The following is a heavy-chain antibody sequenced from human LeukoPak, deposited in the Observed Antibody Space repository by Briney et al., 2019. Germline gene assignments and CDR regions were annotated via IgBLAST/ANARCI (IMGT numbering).Heavy chain of an antibody. Sequence: ASVKVSCKASGYTFTSYDINWVRQATGQGLEWMGWMNRNSGNTGYAQKFQGRVTMTRNTSISTAYMELSSLRSEDTAVYYCARGAGFLEWLSSTRDYYMDVWGKGTTVTVSS. D-gene: IGHD3-3*01. CDR2: MNRNSGNT. V-gene: IGHV1-8*01. CDR1: GYTFTSYD. J-gene: IGHJ6*03. CDR3: ARGAGFLEWLSSTRDYYMDV.